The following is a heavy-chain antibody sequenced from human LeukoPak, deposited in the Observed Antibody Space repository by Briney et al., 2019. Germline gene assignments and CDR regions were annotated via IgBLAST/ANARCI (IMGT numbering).Heavy chain of an antibody. CDR2: INHSGST. V-gene: IGHV4-34*01. Sequence: SETLSLTCAVYGGSFSGYYWSWIRQPPGKGLEWIGEINHSGSTNYNPSLKSRVTISVDTSKNQFSLKLSSVTAADTAVYYCARSRYYDFWSGYYAGNWFDPWGQGTLVTVSS. D-gene: IGHD3-3*01. CDR1: GGSFSGYY. CDR3: ARSRYYDFWSGYYAGNWFDP. J-gene: IGHJ5*02.